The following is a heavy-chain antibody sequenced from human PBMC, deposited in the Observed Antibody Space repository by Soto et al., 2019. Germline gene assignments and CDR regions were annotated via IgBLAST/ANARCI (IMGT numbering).Heavy chain of an antibody. CDR3: ARSGLYYYGSGSYSLDYYGMDV. Sequence: QVQLVQSGAEVKKPGSSVKVSCKASGGTFSSYAISWVRQAPGQGLEWMGGIIPIFGTANYAQKFQGRVTITADESTSTANMELSSLRSEDTAVYYCARSGLYYYGSGSYSLDYYGMDVWGQGTTVTVSS. D-gene: IGHD3-10*01. J-gene: IGHJ6*02. CDR2: IIPIFGTA. V-gene: IGHV1-69*01. CDR1: GGTFSSYA.